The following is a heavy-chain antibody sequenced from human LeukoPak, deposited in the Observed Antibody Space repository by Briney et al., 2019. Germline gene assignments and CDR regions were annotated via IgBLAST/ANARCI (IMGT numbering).Heavy chain of an antibody. V-gene: IGHV3-30*18. CDR1: GFTFSSYG. J-gene: IGHJ4*01. CDR3: AKGPADLRQLTLFFDY. CDR2: ISYDGSNK. D-gene: IGHD6-13*01. Sequence: GGSLRLSCAASGFTFSSYGMHWVRQAPGKGLEWVAVISYDGSNKYYADSVKGRFTISRDNSKNTLYLQMNSLRAEDTAVYYCAKGPADLRQLTLFFDYWGQGTRVTVSS.